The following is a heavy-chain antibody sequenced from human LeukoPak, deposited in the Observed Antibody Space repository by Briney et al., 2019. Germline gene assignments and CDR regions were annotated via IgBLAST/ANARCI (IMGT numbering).Heavy chain of an antibody. V-gene: IGHV3-30-3*01. D-gene: IGHD3-16*01. J-gene: IGHJ4*02. CDR3: ARGDYVLDY. CDR2: ISYDGNIK. Sequence: GGSLRLSCAASGFTFSSYTMHWVRQAPGKGLEWVTVISYDGNIKYYVDSVKGRLTISRDNSKNMLYLQINSLRAEDTALYYCARGDYVLDYWGQGTLVTVSS. CDR1: GFTFSSYT.